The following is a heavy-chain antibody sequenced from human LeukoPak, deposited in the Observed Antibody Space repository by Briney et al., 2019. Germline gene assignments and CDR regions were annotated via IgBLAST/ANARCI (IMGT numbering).Heavy chain of an antibody. CDR3: AKGSSGYFADL. V-gene: IGHV3-23*01. CDR1: GFIFNNYG. D-gene: IGHD3-22*01. CDR2: ISNDGGGT. J-gene: IGHJ5*02. Sequence: GGSLRLSCAASGFIFNNYGLIWVRQAPGKGLEWVSAISNDGGGTQYADFVEGRFTISRDNSKNTLFLQMSSLRAEDTALYYCAKGSSGYFADLWGQGTPVTVSS.